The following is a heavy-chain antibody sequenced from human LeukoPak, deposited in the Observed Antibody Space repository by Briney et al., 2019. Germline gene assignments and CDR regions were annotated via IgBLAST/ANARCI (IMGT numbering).Heavy chain of an antibody. Sequence: SETLSLTCTVSGGSISSYYWSWIRQPPGKGLEWIGYIYYSGSTNYNPSLKSRVTISVDTSKNQFFLSLTSVTAADTAVYYCARGPAAVHPWGQGTLVTVSS. CDR2: IYYSGST. CDR1: GGSISSYY. V-gene: IGHV4-59*12. D-gene: IGHD6-13*01. J-gene: IGHJ5*02. CDR3: ARGPAAVHP.